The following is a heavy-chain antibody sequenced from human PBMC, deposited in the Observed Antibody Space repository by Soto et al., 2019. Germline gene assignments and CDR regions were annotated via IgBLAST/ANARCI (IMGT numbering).Heavy chain of an antibody. CDR2: IYSSGST. D-gene: IGHD3-3*01. CDR3: ARRQRFSDWFDP. J-gene: IGHJ5*02. V-gene: IGHV4-4*07. CDR1: GGAINSYD. Sequence: SETLSLSCTVSGGAINSYDWTWIRQPAGKGLEWIGRIYSSGSTKYNPSLQSRVTMSLDTSRNQCSLGLTSVTAADTAVYYCARRQRFSDWFDPWGQGTLVTVS.